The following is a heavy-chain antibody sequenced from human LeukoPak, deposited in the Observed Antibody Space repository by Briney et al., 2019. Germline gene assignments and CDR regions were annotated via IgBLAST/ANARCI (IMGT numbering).Heavy chain of an antibody. CDR2: INVYNGNT. CDR3: ASVQGARGDHYYCDY. Sequence: ASVNVSFKASGYTFTSYLIIWMRQAPGKALEWVGWINVYNGNTNYPQKFQGRITMTRDTSISTADLEVNKPRSGDTAGYYFASVQGARGDHYYCDYWGQGTMVTVSS. CDR1: GYTFTSYL. V-gene: IGHV1-18*01. J-gene: IGHJ4*02. D-gene: IGHD2-2*01.